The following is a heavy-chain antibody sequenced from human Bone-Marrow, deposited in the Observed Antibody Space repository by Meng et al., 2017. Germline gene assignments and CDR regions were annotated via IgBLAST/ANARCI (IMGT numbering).Heavy chain of an antibody. CDR3: ARIHGGNSGDY. V-gene: IGHV4-59*01. D-gene: IGHD4-23*01. CDR2: IYYSGST. J-gene: IGHJ4*02. CDR1: GGSISSYY. Sequence: SETLSLTCTVSGGSISSYYWSWIRQPPGKGLEWIGYIYYSGSTNYNPSLKRRVTLSVDTSKNQFSLKLSSVTAADTAVYYCARIHGGNSGDYWGQGTLVTVSS.